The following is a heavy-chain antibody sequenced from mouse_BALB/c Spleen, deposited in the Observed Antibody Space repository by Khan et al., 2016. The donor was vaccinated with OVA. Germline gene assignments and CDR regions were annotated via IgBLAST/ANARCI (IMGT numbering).Heavy chain of an antibody. V-gene: IGHV5-6*01. Sequence: EVQLEESGGDLVKTGGSLKLSCAASGFSFSTYGMSWVRQTPDKRLEWVATINTGGHYTYYIDSVKGRFTITRDNADNVLYLTMTNLSSNDTSMYYCVRLAYYYNRKAFAYWGQGTLVTVSA. CDR1: GFSFSTYG. D-gene: IGHD1-1*01. CDR2: INTGGHYT. J-gene: IGHJ3*01. CDR3: VRLAYYYNRKAFAY.